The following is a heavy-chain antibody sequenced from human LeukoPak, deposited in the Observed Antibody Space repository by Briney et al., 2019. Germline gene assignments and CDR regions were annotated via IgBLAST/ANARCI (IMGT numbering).Heavy chain of an antibody. CDR3: AKVPRYCSTTSCYYLGMDV. CDR2: IGSSGTST. J-gene: IGHJ6*02. Sequence: PGGSLRLSCAASGFTFSSYVMGWVRQAQGMRLEWVSAIGSSGTSTYYADSVKGRFTISRDNSKNTLYLQMNSLRAEDTAVYYCAKVPRYCSTTSCYYLGMDVWGQGTTVTVSS. CDR1: GFTFSSYV. D-gene: IGHD2-2*01. V-gene: IGHV3-23*01.